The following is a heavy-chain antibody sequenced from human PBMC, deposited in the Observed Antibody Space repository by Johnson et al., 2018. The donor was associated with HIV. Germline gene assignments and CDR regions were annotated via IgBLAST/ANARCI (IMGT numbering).Heavy chain of an antibody. Sequence: VQLVESGGGVVQPGRSLRLSCAASGFTFSSYAMHWVRQAPGKGLEWVSGINWNGGSTGYADSVKGRFTISRDNAKNSLYLQMNSLRAEDTALYYCASQRWKQGDAFDIWGQGTMVTVSS. J-gene: IGHJ3*02. CDR3: ASQRWKQGDAFDI. CDR1: GFTFSSYA. D-gene: IGHD4-23*01. V-gene: IGHV3-20*04. CDR2: INWNGGST.